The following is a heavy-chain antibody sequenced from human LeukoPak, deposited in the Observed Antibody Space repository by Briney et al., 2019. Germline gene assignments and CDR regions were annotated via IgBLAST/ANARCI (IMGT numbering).Heavy chain of an antibody. V-gene: IGHV3-23*01. CDR2: ISGSGGST. D-gene: IGHD3-22*01. J-gene: IGHJ4*02. CDR3: AKEHYYYDSRGNPYFDY. Sequence: PGGSLRLSCAASGFTFTNYAMSWVRQAPGKGLEWVSSISGSGGSTYYADPVKGRFTISRDTSTNTLYLQMNSLRAEDTAVYYCAKEHYYYDSRGNPYFDYWGQGTLVTVSS. CDR1: GFTFTNYA.